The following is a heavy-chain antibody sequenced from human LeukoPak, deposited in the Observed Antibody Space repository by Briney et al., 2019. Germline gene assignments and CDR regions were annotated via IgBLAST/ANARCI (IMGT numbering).Heavy chain of an antibody. CDR2: ISDNGGNT. V-gene: IGHV3-23*01. J-gene: IGHJ5*02. Sequence: PGGSLRLSCAASGFTFSSYGMSWVRQAPGKGLEWVSAISDNGGNTYYADSVKGRFTISRDTSNNMLFLQMNSLRAGDTAVYYCAKGGSAGGPNWFDPWGQGTLVTVSS. CDR3: AKGGSAGGPNWFDP. CDR1: GFTFSSYG. D-gene: IGHD2-15*01.